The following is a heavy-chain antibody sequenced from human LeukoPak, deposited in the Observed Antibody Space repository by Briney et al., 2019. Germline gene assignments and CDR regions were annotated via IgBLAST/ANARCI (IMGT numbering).Heavy chain of an antibody. J-gene: IGHJ4*02. CDR1: GYSISSGYY. D-gene: IGHD2-2*01. CDR2: IYHSGST. V-gene: IGHV4-38-2*02. Sequence: PSETLSLTCTVSGYSISSGYYWGGIRQPPGKGLGWVGSIYHSGSTYYNPSLKGRVTISVDPSKNQVSLKLSSVTAADTAVYYCARGRGYYIVVVPAYFAYCSQRSLPTVPA. CDR3: ARGRGYYIVVVPAYFAY.